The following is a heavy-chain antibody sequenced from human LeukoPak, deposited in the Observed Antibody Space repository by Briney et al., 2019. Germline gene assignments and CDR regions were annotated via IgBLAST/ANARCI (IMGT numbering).Heavy chain of an antibody. D-gene: IGHD6-6*01. CDR2: ISGSGGST. CDR1: GFTFSSYT. CDR3: AKGLNSVAALLDY. J-gene: IGHJ4*01. V-gene: IGHV3-23*01. Sequence: GGSLRLSCAASGFTFSSYTMAWVRRAPGKGLEWVSAISGSGGSTYYADPVKGRFTISRDNPKNTMFLQMNSLRAEDTAVYYCAKGLNSVAALLDYWGHGTLVTVSS.